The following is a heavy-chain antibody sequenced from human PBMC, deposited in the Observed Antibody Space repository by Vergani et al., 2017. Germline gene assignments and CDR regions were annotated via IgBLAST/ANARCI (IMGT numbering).Heavy chain of an antibody. Sequence: QVQLQQWGAGLLKPSETLSLTCAVYGGSFSGYYWSWIRQPPGKGLEGIGEINHSGSTNYNPSLKSRVTISVDTSKNQFSLKLSSVTAADTAVYYCARVGTHSTPDDYWGQGTLVTVSS. D-gene: IGHD1-26*01. CDR3: ARVGTHSTPDDY. J-gene: IGHJ4*02. CDR2: INHSGST. CDR1: GGSFSGYY. V-gene: IGHV4-34*01.